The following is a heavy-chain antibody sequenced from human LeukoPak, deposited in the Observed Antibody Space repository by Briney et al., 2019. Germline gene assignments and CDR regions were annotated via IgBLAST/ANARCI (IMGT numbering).Heavy chain of an antibody. V-gene: IGHV4-39*01. Sequence: SETLSLTCIVSGGSISTSAYYWGWIRQPPGKGLEWIGSIYYSGSTYYNPSLKSRVTISVDTSKNQFSLKLSSVTAADTAVYYCASPLLNCSGGSCYFDYWGQGTLVTVSS. CDR3: ASPLLNCSGGSCYFDY. D-gene: IGHD2-15*01. CDR2: IYYSGST. J-gene: IGHJ4*02. CDR1: GGSISTSAYY.